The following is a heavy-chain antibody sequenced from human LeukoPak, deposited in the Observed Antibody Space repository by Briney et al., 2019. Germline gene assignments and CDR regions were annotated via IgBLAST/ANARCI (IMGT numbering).Heavy chain of an antibody. CDR3: GKDPENTVNFPHYMDV. J-gene: IGHJ6*03. V-gene: IGHV3-21*01. CDR2: ISSSSSYI. D-gene: IGHD4-11*01. CDR1: GFTFSSYS. Sequence: PGGSLRLSCAASGFTFSSYSMNWVRQAPGKGLEWVSSISSSSSYIYYADSVKGRFTISRDNAKNSLYLQMNSLRAEDTAVYYCGKDPENTVNFPHYMDVWGKGTTVTVS.